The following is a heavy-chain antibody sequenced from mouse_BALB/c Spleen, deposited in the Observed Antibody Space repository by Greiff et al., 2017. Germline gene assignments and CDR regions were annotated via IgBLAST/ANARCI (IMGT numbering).Heavy chain of an antibody. CDR2: IWAGGST. CDR3: ARGSPYYYLDY. Sequence: VKLQESGPGLVAPSQSLSITCTVSGFSLTSYGVHWVRQPPGKGLEWLGVIWAGGSTNYNSALMSRLSISKDNSKSQVFLKMNSLQTDDTAMYYCARGSPYYYLDYWGQGTTLTVSS. V-gene: IGHV2-9*02. J-gene: IGHJ2*01. CDR1: GFSLTSYG. D-gene: IGHD2-10*01.